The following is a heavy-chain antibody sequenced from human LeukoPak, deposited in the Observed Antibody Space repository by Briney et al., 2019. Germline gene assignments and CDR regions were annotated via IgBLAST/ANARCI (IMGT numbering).Heavy chain of an antibody. CDR3: AREGITIFGVVIPYYMDV. CDR1: GGSISSYY. J-gene: IGHJ6*03. D-gene: IGHD3-3*01. Sequence: PSETLSLTCTVSGGSISSYYWSWIRQPPGKGLEWIGYIYYSGSTNYNPSLKSRVTMSADTPKNQFSLKLSSVTAADTAVYYCAREGITIFGVVIPYYMDVWGKGTTVTVSS. V-gene: IGHV4-59*12. CDR2: IYYSGST.